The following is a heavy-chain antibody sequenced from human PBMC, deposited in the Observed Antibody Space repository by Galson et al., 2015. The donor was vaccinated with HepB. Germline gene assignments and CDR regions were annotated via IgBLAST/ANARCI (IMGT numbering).Heavy chain of an antibody. CDR3: ARPQLGYCSSSSCSFDY. D-gene: IGHD2-2*03. Sequence: SLRLSCAASGFSFSDYYMSWIRQAPGQGLEWVSYISSSNIYTDYADSVKGRFTISRDNAKNSLYLQMNSLRAEDTAVYYCARPQLGYCSSSSCSFDYWGQGTLVTVSS. J-gene: IGHJ4*02. V-gene: IGHV3-11*06. CDR1: GFSFSDYY. CDR2: ISSSNIYT.